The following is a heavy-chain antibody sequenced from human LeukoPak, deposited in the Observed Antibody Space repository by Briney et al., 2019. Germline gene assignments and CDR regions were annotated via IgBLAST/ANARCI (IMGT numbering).Heavy chain of an antibody. V-gene: IGHV1-2*02. Sequence: GASVKVSCKASGYTFTGYYMHWVRQAPGQGLEWMGWINPNSGGTNYAQKFQGRVTMTRDTSISTAYMELSRLRSDDTAVYYCARAATYYYGSGTYYYYYCYMDVWGKGTTVTISS. J-gene: IGHJ6*03. CDR3: ARAATYYYGSGTYYYYYCYMDV. CDR2: INPNSGGT. D-gene: IGHD3-10*01. CDR1: GYTFTGYY.